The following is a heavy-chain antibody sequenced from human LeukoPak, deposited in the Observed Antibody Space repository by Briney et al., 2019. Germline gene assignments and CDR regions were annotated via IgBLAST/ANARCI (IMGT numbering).Heavy chain of an antibody. CDR3: ARVRVSSYYGMDI. Sequence: GGSLRLSCVASGFTFSNYWMSWVRQAPGKGLEWVSSIKEDESEKYYVNSVNGRFTISRDNAKNSLFLQMNSLRAEDTAVYYCARVRVSSYYGMDIWGQGTTVTVSS. V-gene: IGHV3-7*05. D-gene: IGHD2/OR15-2a*01. J-gene: IGHJ6*02. CDR2: IKEDESEK. CDR1: GFTFSNYW.